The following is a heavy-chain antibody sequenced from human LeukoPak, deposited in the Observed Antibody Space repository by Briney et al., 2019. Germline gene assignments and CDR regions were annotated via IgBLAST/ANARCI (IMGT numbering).Heavy chain of an antibody. V-gene: IGHV3-33*06. D-gene: IGHD3-3*01. CDR1: RFNFNTYG. CDR2: MWYDGSNE. Sequence: GGSLRLSCVASRFNFNTYGMHWVRQAPGKGLEWVAVMWYDGSNEYCADSVKGRFSISRDNSKNTLYLQMNSLRVKDTAVYYCGKGRGFFGVNPGGKGVGGQGTTVTVS. CDR3: GKGRGFFGVNPGGKGV. J-gene: IGHJ6*02.